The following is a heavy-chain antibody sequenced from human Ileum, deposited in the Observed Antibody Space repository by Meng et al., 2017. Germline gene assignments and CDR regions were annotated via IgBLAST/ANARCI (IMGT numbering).Heavy chain of an antibody. CDR2: AST. D-gene: IGHD3-22*01. CDR3: ARGHYDKYFDS. J-gene: IGHJ4*02. CDR1: GGSVSRAGYQ. V-gene: IGHV4-61*08. Sequence: QGQLPESGPGLVRPSETLSLICTVSGGSVSRAGYQWGWIRQPPGKGLEWIGYASTNYNPSLKSRVTISLDTSRNQFSLSLSSVTAADTAVYYCARGHYDKYFDSWGQGTLVTVSS.